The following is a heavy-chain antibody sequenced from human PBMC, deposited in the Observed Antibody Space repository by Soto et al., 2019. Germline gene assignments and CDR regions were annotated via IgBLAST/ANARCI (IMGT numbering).Heavy chain of an antibody. V-gene: IGHV4-39*01. CDR2: IYYSGST. J-gene: IGHJ4*02. D-gene: IGHD2-15*01. CDR3: ARHTPAISISDH. Sequence: SETLSLTCTVSGGSISSSSYYWGLIRQPPGKGLEWIGSIYYSGSTYYNPSLKSRVTISVDTSKNQFSLKLSSVTAADTAVYYCARHTPAISISDHWGQGTLVTVSS. CDR1: GGSISSSSYY.